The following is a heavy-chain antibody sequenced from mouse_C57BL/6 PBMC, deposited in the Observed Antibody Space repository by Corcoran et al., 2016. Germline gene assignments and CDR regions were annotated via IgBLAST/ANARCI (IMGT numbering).Heavy chain of an antibody. CDR3: ASSYYGNPEVDY. CDR2: INTYSGVP. J-gene: IGHJ2*01. Sequence: QIQLVQSGPELKKPGETDKISCKASGYTVTTNGMSWVKQAPVKGLKWMDWINTYSGVPTYADDFKGRFAFSLQTSASTAYLQINNPKNVDTATYFCASSYYGNPEVDYWGQGTTLTVSS. V-gene: IGHV9-3*01. D-gene: IGHD2-10*01. CDR1: GYTVTTNG.